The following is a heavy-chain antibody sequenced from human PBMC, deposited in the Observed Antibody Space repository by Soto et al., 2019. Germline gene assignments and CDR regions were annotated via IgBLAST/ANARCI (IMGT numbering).Heavy chain of an antibody. V-gene: IGHV4-4*02. CDR1: GGSISSSNW. D-gene: IGHD4-17*01. CDR3: ARVWTTVTNWFDP. Sequence: QVQLQESGPGLVKPSGTLSLTCSVSGGSISSSNWWSWVRQPPGKGLEWIGEIYHSGSTNYHPSLTSRVTLSVDKSKHQFSLKLSSVTAADTAVYYCARVWTTVTNWFDPWGQGTLVTVSS. CDR2: IYHSGST. J-gene: IGHJ5*02.